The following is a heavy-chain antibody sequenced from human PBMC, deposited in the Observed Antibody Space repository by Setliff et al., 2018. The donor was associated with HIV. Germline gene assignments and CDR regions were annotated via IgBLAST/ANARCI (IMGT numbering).Heavy chain of an antibody. Sequence: SVKVSCKASGYTFTSYAISWVRQAPGQGLEWMGGIIPIFGTANYAQKFQGRVTITTDESTSTVFMDLSSLRSEDTAVYYCAGIRGGDAFDIWGQGTMVTVSS. CDR3: AGIRGGDAFDI. J-gene: IGHJ3*02. CDR2: IIPIFGTA. V-gene: IGHV1-69*05. CDR1: GYTFTSYA. D-gene: IGHD3-10*01.